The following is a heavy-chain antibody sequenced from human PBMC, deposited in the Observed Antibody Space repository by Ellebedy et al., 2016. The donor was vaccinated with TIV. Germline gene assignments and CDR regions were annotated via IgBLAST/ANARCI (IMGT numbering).Heavy chain of an antibody. CDR2: IKYDGSEK. V-gene: IGHV3-7*01. Sequence: GGSLRLSXATFGFTLSLYWMSWVRQAPGKGLEWVANIKYDGSEKYYVDSVKGRFTISRDNAKSSLSLQMNGLRAEGTAVYYCARAAHFYSYGMDVWGQGTTVTVS. J-gene: IGHJ6*02. CDR3: ARAAHFYSYGMDV. D-gene: IGHD3-3*02. CDR1: GFTLSLYW.